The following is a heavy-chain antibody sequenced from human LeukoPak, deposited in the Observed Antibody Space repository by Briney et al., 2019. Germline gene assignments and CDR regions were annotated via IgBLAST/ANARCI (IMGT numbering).Heavy chain of an antibody. Sequence: SETLSLTCAVYGGSFSGYYWSWIRQPPGKGLEWIGEINHSGSTNYNPSLKSRVTISVDTSKNQFSLKLSSVTAADTAVYYCARSSGYFYYYYYMDVWGKGTTVTVPS. CDR1: GGSFSGYY. J-gene: IGHJ6*03. V-gene: IGHV4-34*01. D-gene: IGHD3-9*01. CDR2: INHSGST. CDR3: ARSSGYFYYYYYMDV.